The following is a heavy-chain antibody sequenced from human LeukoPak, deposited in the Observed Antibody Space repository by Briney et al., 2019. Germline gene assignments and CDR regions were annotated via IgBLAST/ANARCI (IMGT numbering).Heavy chain of an antibody. V-gene: IGHV3-23*01. CDR3: AKDRVDNTIFYRDFDY. CDR1: GFTFSNYG. Sequence: GGSLRLSCSASGFTFSNYGMSWVRQAPGKGLEWVSTISGSGGSTFSADSVKGRFTISRDNSKNTLYLQMNSLRDEDTAVYYCAKDRVDNTIFYRDFDYWGQGTLVTVSS. D-gene: IGHD5-12*01. J-gene: IGHJ4*02. CDR2: ISGSGGST.